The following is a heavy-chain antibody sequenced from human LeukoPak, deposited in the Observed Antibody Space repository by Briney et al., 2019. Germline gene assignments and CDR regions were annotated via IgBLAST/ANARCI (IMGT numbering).Heavy chain of an antibody. CDR3: ARVKDYGDYGFDY. CDR2: IYSGGST. D-gene: IGHD4-17*01. CDR1: GFTVSGNY. J-gene: IGHJ4*02. V-gene: IGHV3-53*01. Sequence: PGGSLRLSCAASGFTVSGNYMSWVRQAPGKGLEWVSVIYSGGSTYYADSVKGRFTISRDNSKNTLYLQMNSLRAEDTAVYYCARVKDYGDYGFDYWGQGTLVTVSS.